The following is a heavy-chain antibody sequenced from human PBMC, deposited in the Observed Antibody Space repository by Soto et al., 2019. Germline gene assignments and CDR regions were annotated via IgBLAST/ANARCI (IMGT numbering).Heavy chain of an antibody. D-gene: IGHD6-13*01. CDR3: ARKSDAADSKPPDY. J-gene: IGHJ4*02. Sequence: SETLSLTCTVSGGSISSSSYHWDWIRQPPGKGLEWIGSISYNGGTYYNPSLKSRVTISVDTSKRQFSLKLTSVTAADTAVYFCARKSDAADSKPPDYWGQGTLVTVSS. CDR1: GGSISSSSYH. V-gene: IGHV4-39*01. CDR2: ISYNGGT.